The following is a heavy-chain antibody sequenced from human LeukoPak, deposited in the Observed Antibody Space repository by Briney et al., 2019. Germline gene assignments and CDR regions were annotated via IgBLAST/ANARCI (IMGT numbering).Heavy chain of an antibody. CDR3: AGGKLFDFWSGYYPMDDS. Sequence: ASVKVSCKASGGTFGNYAISWVRQAPGQGLEWMGGSIPIFGTLNYAQKFQGRVTITADESTSTVYMELSSLKSEDTAVYYCAGGKLFDFWSGYYPMDDSWGQGTLVTVSS. CDR2: SIPIFGTL. CDR1: GGTFGNYA. D-gene: IGHD3-3*01. V-gene: IGHV1-69*13. J-gene: IGHJ4*02.